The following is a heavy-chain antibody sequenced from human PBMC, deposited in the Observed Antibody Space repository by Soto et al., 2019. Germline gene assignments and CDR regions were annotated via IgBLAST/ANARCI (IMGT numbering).Heavy chain of an antibody. Sequence: GGSLRLSCAASGFTFSSYGMHWVRQAPGKGLEWVAVISYDGSNKYYADSVKGRFTISRDNSKNTLYLQMNSLRAEDTAVYYCAKGFRLSDSSGYYDYWGQGTLVTVSS. V-gene: IGHV3-30*18. J-gene: IGHJ4*02. CDR2: ISYDGSNK. D-gene: IGHD3-22*01. CDR1: GFTFSSYG. CDR3: AKGFRLSDSSGYYDY.